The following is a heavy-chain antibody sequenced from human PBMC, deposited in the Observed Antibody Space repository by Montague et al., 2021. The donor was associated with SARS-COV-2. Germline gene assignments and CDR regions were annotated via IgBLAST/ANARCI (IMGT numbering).Heavy chain of an antibody. CDR2: VFHSGYS. CDR3: ARENVTAQYLEY. V-gene: IGHV4-59*01. J-gene: IGHJ4*01. D-gene: IGHD2-2*01. Sequence: SETLSLTCTVSGDSISSYYWTWIRQPPGRGLEWIGYVFHSGYSNSNPSLKGRVTISVDTSRNQFYLKLSSVTAADTAVYYCARENVTAQYLEYWGHGALVTVSS. CDR1: GDSISSYY.